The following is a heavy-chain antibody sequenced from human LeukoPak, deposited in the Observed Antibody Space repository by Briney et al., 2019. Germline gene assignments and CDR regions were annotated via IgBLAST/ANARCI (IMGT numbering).Heavy chain of an antibody. CDR2: ISYDGSNK. V-gene: IGHV3-30-3*01. CDR1: GFTFSSYA. D-gene: IGHD1-7*01. Sequence: GGSLRLSCAASGFTFSSYAMHWVRQAPGKGLEWVAVISYDGSNKYYADSVKGRFTISRDNSKNTLYLQMNSLRAEDTAVYYCARDKELELRGYFDYWGQGTLVTVSS. CDR3: ARDKELELRGYFDY. J-gene: IGHJ4*02.